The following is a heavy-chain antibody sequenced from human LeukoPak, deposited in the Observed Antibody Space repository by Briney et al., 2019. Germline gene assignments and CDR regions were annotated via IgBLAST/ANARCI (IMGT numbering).Heavy chain of an antibody. CDR2: ISGGGGST. J-gene: IGHJ4*02. D-gene: IGHD2-15*01. CDR3: AKAPVTSCRGAFCYPFDS. V-gene: IGHV3-23*01. Sequence: GGSLRLSCAASGFTFNNHAMSWVRQAPGKGLEWVSAISGGGGSTYYADSVKGRFTISRDNSNNTLYLQMNSLRGEDTAVYYCAKAPVTSCRGAFCYPFDSWGQGTLVTVSS. CDR1: GFTFNNHA.